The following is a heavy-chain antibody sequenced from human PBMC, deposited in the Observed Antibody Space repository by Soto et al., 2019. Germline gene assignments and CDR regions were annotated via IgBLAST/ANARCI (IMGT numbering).Heavy chain of an antibody. CDR1: DGSLSGYF. CDR3: ARALGLYGSSQGAYYYYYMDV. V-gene: IGHV4-34*01. Sequence: TSETLSLTCAVYDGSLSGYFWSWIRQSPGKGLEWIGEINPSGSTNYSPSLKSRVTISGDTSKNQFSLKLRSVTAADTAVYYCARALGLYGSSQGAYYYYYMDVWGKGTTVTVSS. J-gene: IGHJ6*03. CDR2: INPSGST. D-gene: IGHD6-6*01.